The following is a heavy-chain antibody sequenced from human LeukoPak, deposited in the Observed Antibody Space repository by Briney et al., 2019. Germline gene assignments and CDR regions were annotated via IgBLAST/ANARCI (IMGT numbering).Heavy chain of an antibody. CDR1: GLTFSNYN. CDR3: AKYFGSGSYDF. D-gene: IGHD3-10*01. CDR2: IQRDGGKK. J-gene: IGHJ4*02. V-gene: IGHV3-30*02. Sequence: PGGSLRLSCAASGLTFSNYNMHWVRQAPGKGLEWVAFIQRDGGKKLYADSVEGRFTISRDNSKNTLYLQIDSLSADDTAVYHCAKYFGSGSYDFWGQGTLVTVSS.